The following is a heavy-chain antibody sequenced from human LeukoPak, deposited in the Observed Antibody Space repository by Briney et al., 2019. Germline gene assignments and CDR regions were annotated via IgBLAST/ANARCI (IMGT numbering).Heavy chain of an antibody. D-gene: IGHD7-27*01. J-gene: IGHJ6*02. CDR3: AILGMGYYYGMDV. CDR1: GGSFSGYY. V-gene: IGHV4-34*01. CDR2: INRSGST. Sequence: SETLSLTCAVYGGSFSGYYWSWIRQPPGKGLEWIGEINRSGSTNYNPSLKSRVTISVDTSKNQFSLKLSSVTAADTAVYYCAILGMGYYYGMDVWGQGTTVTVSS.